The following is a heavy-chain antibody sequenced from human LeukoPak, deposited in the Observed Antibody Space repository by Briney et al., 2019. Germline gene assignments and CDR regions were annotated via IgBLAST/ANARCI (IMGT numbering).Heavy chain of an antibody. CDR2: INPSGGST. CDR1: GYTFTSYY. J-gene: IGHJ6*03. D-gene: IGHD6-13*01. CDR3: ARGDGSWFDYYYYYMDV. Sequence: PGASVTVSCKASGYTFTSYYMHWVRQAPGQGLEWMGLINPSGGSTSYAQKFQGRVTMTRDMSTSTVYMELSSLRSEDTAVYYCARGDGSWFDYYYYYMDVWGKGTTVTVSS. V-gene: IGHV1-46*01.